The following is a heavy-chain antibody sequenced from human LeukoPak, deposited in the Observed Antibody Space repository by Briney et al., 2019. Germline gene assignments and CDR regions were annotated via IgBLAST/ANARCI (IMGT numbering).Heavy chain of an antibody. D-gene: IGHD5-12*01. CDR2: ISGNGGKT. J-gene: IGHJ4*02. CDR3: AREKLSSGFFDY. V-gene: IGHV3-23*01. CDR1: EFTLNNYA. Sequence: PGGSLRLSCAASEFTLNNYAMSWVRQVPGKGLEWVSAISGNGGKTYYADSVKGQFTISRDNSKSTLYLQMNSLRAEDTAIYYCAREKLSSGFFDYWGQGTLVTVSS.